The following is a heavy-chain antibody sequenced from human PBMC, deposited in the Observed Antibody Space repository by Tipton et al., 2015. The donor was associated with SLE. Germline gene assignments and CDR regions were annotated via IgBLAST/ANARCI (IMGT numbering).Heavy chain of an antibody. J-gene: IGHJ4*02. CDR2: ISTNDGST. D-gene: IGHD2-2*01. V-gene: IGHV3-64*01. CDR1: GFTFSSYA. Sequence: GSLRLSCAASGFTFSSYAMHWVRQAPGRGLEYVSAISTNDGSTYYANSVRGRFTISRDNSRNTVYLQMGSLRAEDTALYYCARRYSTNGYDYWGQGTVVTVSS. CDR3: ARRYSTNGYDY.